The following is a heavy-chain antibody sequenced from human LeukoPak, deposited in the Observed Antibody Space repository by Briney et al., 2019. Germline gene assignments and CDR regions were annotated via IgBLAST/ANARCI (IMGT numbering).Heavy chain of an antibody. CDR2: ISGSGGST. Sequence: GGSLRLSCAASGLTFSSYGMSWVRQAPGKGLEWVSVISGSGGSTYYADSVKGRFTISRDNSKNTLYLQMNSLRAEDTAVYYCAKSWVRGVINYWGQGTLVTVSS. V-gene: IGHV3-23*01. CDR3: AKSWVRGVINY. CDR1: GLTFSSYG. D-gene: IGHD3-10*01. J-gene: IGHJ4*02.